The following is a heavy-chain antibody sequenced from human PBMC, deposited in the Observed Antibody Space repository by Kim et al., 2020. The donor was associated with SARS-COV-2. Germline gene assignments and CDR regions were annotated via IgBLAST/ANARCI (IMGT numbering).Heavy chain of an antibody. CDR2: ISYDGINQ. Sequence: GGSLRLSCAASGFIFNNFAMHWVRQAPAKGLEWVAVISYDGINQYYAESVKGRFTISRDSSEKTLYLQMNSLRLEDTAVYYCAEDELNSVRGPFDHWGQGTLVTVSS. D-gene: IGHD3-10*01. CDR1: GFIFNNFA. J-gene: IGHJ4*02. CDR3: AEDELNSVRGPFDH. V-gene: IGHV3-30*18.